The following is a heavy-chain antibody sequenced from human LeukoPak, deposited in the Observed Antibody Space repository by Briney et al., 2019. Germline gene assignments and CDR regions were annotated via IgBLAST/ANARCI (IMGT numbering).Heavy chain of an antibody. J-gene: IGHJ4*02. Sequence: PGGSLRLSCTASGFTFDDYGMTWVRQPPGKGLEWVSGIIRSGGSTGYADSVNGRFTISRDNSKNTLYLQMNSLRAEDTAVYYCAKDQGAFRGYPPDYWGQGTLVTVSS. CDR1: GFTFDDYG. CDR2: IIRSGGST. CDR3: AKDQGAFRGYPPDY. D-gene: IGHD3-22*01. V-gene: IGHV3-20*04.